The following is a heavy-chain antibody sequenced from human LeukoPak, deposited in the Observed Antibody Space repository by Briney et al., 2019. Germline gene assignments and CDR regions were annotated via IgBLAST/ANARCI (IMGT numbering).Heavy chain of an antibody. CDR1: GGTFSSYA. J-gene: IGHJ4*02. V-gene: IGHV1-69*13. CDR2: VIPICGTA. Sequence: ASVKVSRKASGGTFSSYAISWVRQAPGQGLEWMGGVIPICGTANYAQKFQGRVTITADESTSTAYMELSSLRSEDTAVYYCALSLHCSSTSCYFDYWGQGTLVTVSS. CDR3: ALSLHCSSTSCYFDY. D-gene: IGHD2-2*01.